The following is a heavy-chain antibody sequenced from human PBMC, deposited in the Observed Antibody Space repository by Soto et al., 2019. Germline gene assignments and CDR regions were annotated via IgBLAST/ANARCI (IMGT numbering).Heavy chain of an antibody. J-gene: IGHJ4*02. CDR2: ISYDGSNK. V-gene: IGHV3-30*18. CDR1: GFTFSSYG. D-gene: IGHD3-22*01. CDR3: AKAGGANYYYDSSGYCALDY. Sequence: QVQLVESGGGVVQPGRSLRLSCAASGFTFSSYGMHWVRQAPGKGLEWVAVISYDGSNKYYADSVKGRFTISRDNSKNTLYLQMNSLRAEDTAVYYCAKAGGANYYYDSSGYCALDYWGQGTLVTVSS.